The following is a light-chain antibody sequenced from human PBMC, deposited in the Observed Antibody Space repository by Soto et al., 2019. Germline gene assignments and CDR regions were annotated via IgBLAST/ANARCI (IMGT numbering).Light chain of an antibody. CDR2: GNS. CDR1: SSNIGAGYD. V-gene: IGLV1-40*01. Sequence: QSALTQPPSVSGAPGQRVTIPCTGSSSNIGAGYDVHWYQQLPGTAPKLLIYGNSNRPSGVPDRFSGSKSGTSASLAITGLQAEDEADYYCQAYDSSLRVFGTGTRSPS. CDR3: QAYDSSLRV. J-gene: IGLJ1*01.